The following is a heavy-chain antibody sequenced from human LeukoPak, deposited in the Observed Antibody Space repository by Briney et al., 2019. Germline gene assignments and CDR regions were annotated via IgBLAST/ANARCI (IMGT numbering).Heavy chain of an antibody. D-gene: IGHD2-8*01. CDR2: VSTDGSTT. J-gene: IGHJ4*02. Sequence: GGSLRLSCAASGFTFSSHRMHWVRQASGKGLVWVSCVSTDGSTTNYADSVKGRFTISRDNAKNTLYLQMNSLRVEDTAVYYCARDTNGLAYWGLGTRVTVSS. CDR1: GFTFSSHR. CDR3: ARDTNGLAY. V-gene: IGHV3-74*01.